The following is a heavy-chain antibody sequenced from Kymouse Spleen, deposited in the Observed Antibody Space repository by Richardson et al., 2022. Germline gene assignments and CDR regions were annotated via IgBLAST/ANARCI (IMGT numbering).Heavy chain of an antibody. V-gene: IGHV4-4*02. CDR3: ARDHIYYGSGSPDYYYYYGMDV. Sequence: QVQLQESGPGLVKPSGTLSLTCAVSGGSISSSNWWSWVRQPPGKGLEWIGEIYHSGSTNYNPSLKSRVTISVDKSKNQFSLKLSSVTAADTAVYYCARDHIYYGSGSPDYYYYYGMDVWGQGTTVTVSS. D-gene: IGHD3-10*01. J-gene: IGHJ6*02. CDR2: IYHSGST. CDR1: GGSISSSNW.